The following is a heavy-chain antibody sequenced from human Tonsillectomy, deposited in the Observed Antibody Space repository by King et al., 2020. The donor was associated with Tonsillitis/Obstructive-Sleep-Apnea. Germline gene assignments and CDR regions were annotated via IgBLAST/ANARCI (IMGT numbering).Heavy chain of an antibody. CDR3: ARLTMVRGVHNWFDP. Sequence: QLVQSGAEVKKPGESLKISCEGSGYIFTTYWIGWVRQMPGKGLEWMGIIYPGDSDTRYSPSFQGQVTISADKSISTAYLQWSSLKASDTAMYYCARLTMVRGVHNWFDPWGQGTLVTVSS. V-gene: IGHV5-51*01. CDR2: IYPGDSDT. D-gene: IGHD3-10*01. CDR1: GYIFTTYW. J-gene: IGHJ5*02.